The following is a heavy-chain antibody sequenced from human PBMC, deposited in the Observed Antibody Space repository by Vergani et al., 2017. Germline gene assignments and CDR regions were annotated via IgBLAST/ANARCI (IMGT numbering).Heavy chain of an antibody. CDR3: AGGYCSGGSCYRPYYGMDV. Sequence: QVQLVQSGAEVKKPGSSVKVSCKASGGTFSSYAISWVRPAPGQGLEWMGRIIPILGIANYAQKFQGRVTITADKSTSTAYMELSSLRSEDTAVYYCAGGYCSGGSCYRPYYGMDVWGQGTTVTVSS. V-gene: IGHV1-69*04. D-gene: IGHD2-15*01. CDR1: GGTFSSYA. CDR2: IIPILGIA. J-gene: IGHJ6*02.